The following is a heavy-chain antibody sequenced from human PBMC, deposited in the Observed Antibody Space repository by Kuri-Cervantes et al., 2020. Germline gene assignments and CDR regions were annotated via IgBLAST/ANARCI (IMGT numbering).Heavy chain of an antibody. V-gene: IGHV3-48*04. Sequence: GGSLRLSCAASGFTFSSYTMNWVRQAPGKGLEWVSYISSSGSTIYYADSVKGRFTISRDNAKNSLYLQMNSLTAEDTAVYYCARDFMVTRLFDLWGQGTLVTVSS. CDR3: ARDFMVTRLFDL. J-gene: IGHJ5*02. D-gene: IGHD5-18*01. CDR2: ISSSGSTI. CDR1: GFTFSSYT.